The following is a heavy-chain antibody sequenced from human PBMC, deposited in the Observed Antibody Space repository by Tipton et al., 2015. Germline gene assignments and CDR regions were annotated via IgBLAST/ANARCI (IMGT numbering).Heavy chain of an antibody. CDR2: ISGSGAST. V-gene: IGHV3-23*01. J-gene: IGHJ4*02. D-gene: IGHD6-6*01. CDR3: SGDSSSSVDYFDS. Sequence: SLRLSCVASGFTFSSYAMSWARQAPGKGLEWVSGISGSGASTYYVDSVKGRFTISRDNAKNTLFLQMNSLKTEDTAVYYCSGDSSSSVDYFDSWGQGTLVTVSS. CDR1: GFTFSSYA.